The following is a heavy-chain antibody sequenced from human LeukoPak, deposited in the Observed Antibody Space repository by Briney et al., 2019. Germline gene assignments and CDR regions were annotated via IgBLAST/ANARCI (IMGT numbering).Heavy chain of an antibody. V-gene: IGHV1-69*06. Sequence: ASVKVSCKASGGTFSSYAISWVRQAPGQGLEWMGGIIPIFGTANYAQKFQGRVTITADKSTSTAYMELSSLRSEDTAVYYCARAAASYYYYYMDVWGKGTTVTVSS. D-gene: IGHD6-13*01. J-gene: IGHJ6*03. CDR2: IIPIFGTA. CDR3: ARAAASYYYYYMDV. CDR1: GGTFSSYA.